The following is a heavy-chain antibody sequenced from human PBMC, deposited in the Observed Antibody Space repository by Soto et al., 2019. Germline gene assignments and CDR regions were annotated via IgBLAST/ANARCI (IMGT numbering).Heavy chain of an antibody. CDR1: GYTFINYH. CDR2: INTYNGMT. D-gene: IGHD5-12*01. Sequence: QVKLVQSGGEVKKPGASVTVSCKASGYTFINYHITSVRQAPGQGLEWMAWINTYNGMTDYAQRFQGRVTMTRDTSTSTAYMELRNLGSDDTAVYFCAKSPRGEMATDWGQGTLVTVSS. V-gene: IGHV1-18*01. J-gene: IGHJ4*02. CDR3: AKSPRGEMATD.